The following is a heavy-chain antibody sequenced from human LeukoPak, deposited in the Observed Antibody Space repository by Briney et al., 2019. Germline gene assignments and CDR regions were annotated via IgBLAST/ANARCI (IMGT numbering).Heavy chain of an antibody. V-gene: IGHV1-18*01. J-gene: IGHJ4*02. D-gene: IGHD3-10*01. CDR3: ARGASGSVDY. CDR1: CDTCTSYC. CDR2: ISAYNGNT. Sequence: ASVKASCKASCDTCTSYCISGVRQAPGQGLKWMGWISAYNGNTNYAQKLQGRVTMTTDTSASTAYMELRSLRSEETAVYYCARGASGSVDYWGEGTLVTVSS.